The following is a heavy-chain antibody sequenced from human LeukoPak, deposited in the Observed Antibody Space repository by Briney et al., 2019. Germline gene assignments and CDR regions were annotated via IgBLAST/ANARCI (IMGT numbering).Heavy chain of an antibody. D-gene: IGHD3-10*01. Sequence: SETLSLTCTVSGGSISSYYWSWIRQPPGKGLEWIGYIYYSGSTNYNPSLKSRVTISVDTSKNQFSLKLSSVTAADTAVYYCARQLPNYSGDAFDIWGQGTMVTVSS. CDR3: ARQLPNYSGDAFDI. CDR2: IYYSGST. CDR1: GGSISSYY. J-gene: IGHJ3*02. V-gene: IGHV4-59*08.